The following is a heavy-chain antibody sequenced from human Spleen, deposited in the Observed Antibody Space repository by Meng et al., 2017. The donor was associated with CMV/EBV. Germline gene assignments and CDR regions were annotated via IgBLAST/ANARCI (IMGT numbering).Heavy chain of an antibody. J-gene: IGHJ4*02. CDR1: GCTVSSNY. V-gene: IGHV3-9*01. CDR2: ISWNSGSI. CDR3: AKASGTYHGYFDY. Sequence: GGSLRLSRAASGCTVSSNYMSWVRQAPGKGLEWVSGISWNSGSIGYADSVKGRFTISRDNAKNSLYLQMNSLRAEDTALYYCAKASGTYHGYFDYWGQGTLVTVSS. D-gene: IGHD1-26*01.